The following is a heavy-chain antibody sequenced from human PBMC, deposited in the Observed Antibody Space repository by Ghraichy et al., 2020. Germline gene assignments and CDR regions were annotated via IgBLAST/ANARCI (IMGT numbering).Heavy chain of an antibody. CDR1: GYTFTSYG. Sequence: ASAKVSCKASGYTFTSYGINWVRQAPGQGLEWMGWISAYNGNTNYAQKLQGRVTMTTDTSTSTAYMELRSLRSDDTAVYYCAREQKGYYDSSGYPSMIAFDIWGQGTMVTVSS. CDR3: AREQKGYYDSSGYPSMIAFDI. V-gene: IGHV1-18*01. J-gene: IGHJ3*02. CDR2: ISAYNGNT. D-gene: IGHD3-22*01.